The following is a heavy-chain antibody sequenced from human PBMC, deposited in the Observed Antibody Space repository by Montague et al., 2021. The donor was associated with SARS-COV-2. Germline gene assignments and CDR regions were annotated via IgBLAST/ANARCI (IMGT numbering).Heavy chain of an antibody. J-gene: IGHJ4*02. CDR2: IFYRGTT. V-gene: IGHV4-59*01. CDR3: VRGATRTFDY. Sequence: SETLSLTCTVSGDSLTYFYWSWIRQSPGKGLEWIGNIFYRGTTNYNPSLKSRVTISVDTSKNQFSLNLTSVTAAVTAVYYCVRGATRTFDYWGQGTLVTVSS. CDR1: GDSLTYFY. D-gene: IGHD2-2*01.